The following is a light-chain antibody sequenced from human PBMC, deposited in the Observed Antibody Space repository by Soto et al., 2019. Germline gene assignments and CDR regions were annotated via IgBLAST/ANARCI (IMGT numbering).Light chain of an antibody. CDR1: SSNIGAGYD. Sequence: QSVLTQPPSVSGAPGQRVTISCTGSSSNIGAGYDVHWYQQPPGTAPKLLIYVNTNRPSGVPDRFSGSKSGTSASLAITGLRAEDEADYYCQSYDSSLSTYVFGAGTKLTVL. J-gene: IGLJ1*01. V-gene: IGLV1-40*01. CDR3: QSYDSSLSTYV. CDR2: VNT.